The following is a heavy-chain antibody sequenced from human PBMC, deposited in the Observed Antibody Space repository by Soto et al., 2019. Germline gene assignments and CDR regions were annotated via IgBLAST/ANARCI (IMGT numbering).Heavy chain of an antibody. D-gene: IGHD3-10*01. CDR2: IYYSGST. CDR1: GGPLSSSSYY. J-gene: IGHJ5*02. V-gene: IGHV4-39*01. CDR3: ARLLLLWFGELSLWFDP. Sequence: SETLSLTCTVSGGPLSSSSYYWGWIRQPPGKGLEWIGSIYYSGSTYYNPSLKSRVTISVDTSKNQFSLKLSSVTAADTAVYYCARLLLLWFGELSLWFDPWGQGTLVTVSS.